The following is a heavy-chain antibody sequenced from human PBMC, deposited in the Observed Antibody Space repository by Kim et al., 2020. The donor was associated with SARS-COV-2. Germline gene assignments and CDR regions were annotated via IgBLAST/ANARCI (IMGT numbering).Heavy chain of an antibody. V-gene: IGHV3-66*01. J-gene: IGHJ4*02. Sequence: GGSLRLSCSSSSFTVSSNHMAWVRLVPGKGLEWVSFIYTSGTTHYADSVKERFTISRDNSKNTVFLQMSGLRAEDTAIYYCARGGRGPYFFDCWGQGTLV. D-gene: IGHD2-15*01. CDR2: IYTSGTT. CDR1: SFTVSSNH. CDR3: ARGGRGPYFFDC.